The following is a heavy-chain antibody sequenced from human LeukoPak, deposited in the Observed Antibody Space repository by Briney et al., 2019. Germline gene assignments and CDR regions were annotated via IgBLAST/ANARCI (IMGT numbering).Heavy chain of an antibody. CDR2: IYYSGST. J-gene: IGHJ4*02. D-gene: IGHD3-16*02. CDR1: GGSISSYY. CDR3: ARGGGYHIDY. Sequence: SQTLSLTCTVAGGSISSYYWSWIRQPPGKGPEWIGYIYYSGSTNYNPSLKSRVTISVDTSKNQFSLKLSSVTAADTAVYYCARGGGYHIDYWGPGTLVTVSS. V-gene: IGHV4-59*01.